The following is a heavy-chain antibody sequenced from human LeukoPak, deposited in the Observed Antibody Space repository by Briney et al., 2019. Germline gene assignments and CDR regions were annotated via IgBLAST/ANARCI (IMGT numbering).Heavy chain of an antibody. CDR1: GFIFSDHY. Sequence: PGGSLRLPCAASGFIFSDHYMSWIRQAPGKGLEWVSYIYPGGNNMYHTDSVKGRLTISRDNAKNSLYLQMNSLRVEDTAVYYCARGHYGLDYWGQGTLVTVSS. CDR3: ARGHYGLDY. D-gene: IGHD3-16*01. CDR2: IYPGGNNM. V-gene: IGHV3-11*01. J-gene: IGHJ4*02.